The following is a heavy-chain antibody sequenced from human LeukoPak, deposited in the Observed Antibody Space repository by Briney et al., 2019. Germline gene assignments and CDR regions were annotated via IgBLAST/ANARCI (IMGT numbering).Heavy chain of an antibody. J-gene: IGHJ5*02. CDR2: IYYSGST. V-gene: IGHV4-39*01. CDR3: ARHLGTRGDWFDP. Sequence: SETLSLTCTVSGGSISGSSYYWGWIRQSPGKGLEWIGSIYYSGSTYYNPSLKSRVTISVDTSKNQFSLKMTSVTAADTAVYYCARHLGTRGDWFDPWDQGTLVTVSS. CDR1: GGSISGSSYY. D-gene: IGHD7-27*01.